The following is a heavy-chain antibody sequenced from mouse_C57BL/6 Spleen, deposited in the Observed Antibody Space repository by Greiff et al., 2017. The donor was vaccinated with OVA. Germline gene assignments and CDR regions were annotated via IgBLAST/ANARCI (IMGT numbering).Heavy chain of an antibody. V-gene: IGHV1-26*01. CDR1: GYTFTDYY. J-gene: IGHJ1*03. Sequence: EVKLQQSGPELVKPGASVKISCKASGYTFTDYYMNWVKQSHGKSLEWIGDINPNNGGTSYNQKFKGKATLTVDKSSSTAYMELRSLTSEDSAVYYCARGIYYSRGGYFDVWGTGTTVTVSS. D-gene: IGHD1-1*01. CDR2: INPNNGGT. CDR3: ARGIYYSRGGYFDV.